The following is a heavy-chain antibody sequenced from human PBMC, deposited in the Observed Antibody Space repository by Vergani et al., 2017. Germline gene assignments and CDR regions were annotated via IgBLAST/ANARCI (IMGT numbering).Heavy chain of an antibody. J-gene: IGHJ5*02. D-gene: IGHD2-2*01. Sequence: QVQLVESGGGEVQPGRSLRLSCSAAGFPFSDYGVHWVRQAPGKGLEWVSVISYDGNKKNYADSVKGRFTISRDNSKNTLYLQMNSLRAEDTAVYYCAREIYCSSTSCPAEGWFDPWGQGTLVTVSS. CDR1: GFPFSDYG. CDR2: ISYDGNKK. CDR3: AREIYCSSTSCPAEGWFDP. V-gene: IGHV3-30*03.